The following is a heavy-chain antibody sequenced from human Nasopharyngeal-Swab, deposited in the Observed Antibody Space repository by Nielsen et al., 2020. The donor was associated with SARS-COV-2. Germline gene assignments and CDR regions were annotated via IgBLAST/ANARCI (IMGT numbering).Heavy chain of an antibody. J-gene: IGHJ4*02. CDR2: IKPDGSEK. D-gene: IGHD6-13*01. CDR3: ARDLSWNFDY. Sequence: GFLRLSCSASGLTFDNHWMTWVRQAPGKGLEWVATIKPDGSEKYYVDSVKGRFTISRDNAKNSLYLQVNSLRAEDTAVYFCARDLSWNFDYWGQGTLITVSS. V-gene: IGHV3-7*01. CDR1: GLTFDNHW.